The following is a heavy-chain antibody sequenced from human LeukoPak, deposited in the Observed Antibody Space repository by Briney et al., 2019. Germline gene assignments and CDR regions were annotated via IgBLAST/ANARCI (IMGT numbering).Heavy chain of an antibody. Sequence: ASVKVSCKASGYTFTSYAMHWARQAPGQRLEWMGWINAGNGNTKYSQKFQGRVTITRDTSASTAYMELSSLRSEDTAVYYCASRGLGSRYYYYGMDVWGQGTTVTVSS. CDR3: ASRGLGSRYYYYGMDV. CDR1: GYTFTSYA. J-gene: IGHJ6*02. V-gene: IGHV1-3*01. CDR2: INAGNGNT. D-gene: IGHD3-16*01.